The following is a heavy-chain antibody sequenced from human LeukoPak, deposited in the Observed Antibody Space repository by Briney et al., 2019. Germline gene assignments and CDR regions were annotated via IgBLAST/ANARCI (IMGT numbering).Heavy chain of an antibody. V-gene: IGHV1-18*01. D-gene: IGHD6-13*01. Sequence: ASVKVSCKASGYTFTSYGISWVRRAPGQGLEWMGWIRANNGDTYYAQNFQGRVTMTTDTSTSTAYMELRSLRSDDTAVYYCARDSTSWYDILDYWGQGTLVTVSS. J-gene: IGHJ4*02. CDR3: ARDSTSWYDILDY. CDR2: IRANNGDT. CDR1: GYTFTSYG.